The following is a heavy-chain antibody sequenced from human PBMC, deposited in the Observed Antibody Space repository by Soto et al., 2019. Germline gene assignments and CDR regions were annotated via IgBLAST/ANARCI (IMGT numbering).Heavy chain of an antibody. CDR3: ARNIQLWGQYCCVY. CDR2: IYSCAST. D-gene: IGHD5-18*01. Sequence: EVQLVESGGGLVQPGGSMRLSCAASGFTVSSNYMSWVRQAPGNGLEWVAVIYSCASTYYADSVKGRFTISRDNSKNPLYLQMNSLRAEDTAVYYCARNIQLWGQYCCVYWGQGSLVTVSS. J-gene: IGHJ4*02. V-gene: IGHV3-66*01. CDR1: GFTVSSNY.